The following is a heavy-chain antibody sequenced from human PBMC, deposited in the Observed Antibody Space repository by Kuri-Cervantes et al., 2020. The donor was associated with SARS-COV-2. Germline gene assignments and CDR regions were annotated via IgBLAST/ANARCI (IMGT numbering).Heavy chain of an antibody. CDR2: IYYSGST. CDR3: ATSYYYGSSGYYGWFDP. CDR1: GVSVGSSRYY. Sequence: GSLRLSCTVCGVSVGSSRYYWGWIRQPPGKGLEWLGTIYYSGSTYYNPSLKSRVTISVDTSWNQFSLKLSSVTVSDTAVYYCATSYYYGSSGYYGWFDPWGQGVLVTVSS. D-gene: IGHD3-22*01. J-gene: IGHJ5*02. V-gene: IGHV4-39*01.